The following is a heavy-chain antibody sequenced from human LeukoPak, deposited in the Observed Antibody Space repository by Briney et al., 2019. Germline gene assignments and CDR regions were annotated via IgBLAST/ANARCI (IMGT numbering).Heavy chain of an antibody. CDR2: ISSDGGNT. CDR3: AKGYTYITMIVL. D-gene: IGHD3-22*01. V-gene: IGHV3-64*02. Sequence: GGSLRLSCAAPGFTFTTYAMHWVRQAPGKGLEYVSGISSDGGNTNYADSMKGRCTISRDNSKNTLNLQMGSLRAEDTAVYYCAKGYTYITMIVLWGQGTLVTVSS. J-gene: IGHJ4*02. CDR1: GFTFTTYA.